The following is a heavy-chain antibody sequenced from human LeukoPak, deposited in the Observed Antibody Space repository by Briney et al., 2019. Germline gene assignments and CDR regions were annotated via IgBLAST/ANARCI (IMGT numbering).Heavy chain of an antibody. J-gene: IGHJ4*02. CDR2: ISAYNGNT. Sequence: ASVKVSCKASGYTFASYGISWVRQAPGQGLEWMGWISAYNGNTNYAQKLQGRVTMTTDTSTSTAYMELRSLRSDDTAVYYCARGIVVVVAATGGGDYWGQGTLVTVSS. CDR1: GYTFASYG. CDR3: ARGIVVVVAATGGGDY. V-gene: IGHV1-18*04. D-gene: IGHD2-15*01.